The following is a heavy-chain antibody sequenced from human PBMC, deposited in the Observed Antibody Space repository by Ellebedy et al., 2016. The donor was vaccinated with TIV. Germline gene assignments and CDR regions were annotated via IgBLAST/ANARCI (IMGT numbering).Heavy chain of an antibody. Sequence: LSLTCAASGFTFSSYAMHWVRQAPGKGLEWVAVISYDGSNKYYADSVKGRFTISRDNSKNTLYLKMNSLRAEDTAVYYCARDGVGFGELPIYGMDVWGQGTTVTVSS. CDR1: GFTFSSYA. J-gene: IGHJ6*02. D-gene: IGHD3-10*01. V-gene: IGHV3-30-3*01. CDR3: ARDGVGFGELPIYGMDV. CDR2: ISYDGSNK.